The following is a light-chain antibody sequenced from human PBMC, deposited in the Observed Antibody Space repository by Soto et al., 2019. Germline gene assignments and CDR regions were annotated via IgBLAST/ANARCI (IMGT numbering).Light chain of an antibody. J-gene: IGKJ4*01. CDR3: QQRGSWPQLT. CDR2: DAS. V-gene: IGKV3-11*01. CDR1: QSVSSY. Sequence: ILLTQSPSTLSLSPGERATLSCRASQSVSSYLAWFQQKPGQAPRLLIYDASNRATDIPARFSGSGSGTDFTLTISSLEHEDFAVYYCQQRGSWPQLTFGGGTKVDIK.